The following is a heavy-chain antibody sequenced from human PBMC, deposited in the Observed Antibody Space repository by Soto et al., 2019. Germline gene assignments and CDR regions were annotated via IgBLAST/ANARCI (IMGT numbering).Heavy chain of an antibody. D-gene: IGHD6-13*01. CDR2: ISHTDRLT. J-gene: IGHJ5*02. CDR3: ARDTGRASADL. V-gene: IGHV3-48*03. Sequence: PGGSLRLSCIGSGFTFSYYEMNWVRQAPGKGLERVAFISHTDRLTHYPDSVRGRFTISRDNAKNSLYLHMTSLRVEDTAVYYCARDTGRASADLWGQGNLVTVSS. CDR1: GFTFSYYE.